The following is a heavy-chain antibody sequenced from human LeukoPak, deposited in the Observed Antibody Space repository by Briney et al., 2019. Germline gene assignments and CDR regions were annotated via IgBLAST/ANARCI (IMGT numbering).Heavy chain of an antibody. Sequence: EASVKVSCKVSGYTLTELSMHWVRQAPGKGLEWMGGFDPEDGETIYAQKFQGRGTMTEGTSTDTAYMELSSLRSEATAVYYCATLPYSIAAADFDYWGQGTLVTVSS. CDR2: FDPEDGET. CDR3: ATLPYSIAAADFDY. D-gene: IGHD6-13*01. V-gene: IGHV1-24*01. CDR1: GYTLTELS. J-gene: IGHJ4*02.